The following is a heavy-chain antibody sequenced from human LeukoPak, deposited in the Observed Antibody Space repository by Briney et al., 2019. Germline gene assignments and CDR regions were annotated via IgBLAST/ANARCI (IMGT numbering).Heavy chain of an antibody. Sequence: GGSLRLSCAASGFTFSSYAMSWVRQAPGKGLEWVSAISGSGGSTYYADSVKGRFTISRDNSKNTLYLQMNSLRAEDTAVYYRAKATGIASSFPSDYWGQGTLVTVSS. J-gene: IGHJ4*02. D-gene: IGHD6-13*01. CDR1: GFTFSSYA. V-gene: IGHV3-23*01. CDR3: AKATGIASSFPSDY. CDR2: ISGSGGST.